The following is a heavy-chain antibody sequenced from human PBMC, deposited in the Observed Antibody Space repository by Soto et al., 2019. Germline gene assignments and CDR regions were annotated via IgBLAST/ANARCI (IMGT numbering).Heavy chain of an antibody. J-gene: IGHJ4*02. CDR3: AKALCKYRSSYFDY. CDR2: ISFDGSNR. Sequence: GGSRRLSCAAAGFSFSGYDMHYVRQAPGKGLEWVALISFDGSNRYYADSVKGRFTISRDNSKNTLYLQMNSLRAEDTAVYYCAKALCKYRSSYFDYWGQGTLVTVSS. CDR1: GFSFSGYD. D-gene: IGHD3-16*01. V-gene: IGHV3-30*18.